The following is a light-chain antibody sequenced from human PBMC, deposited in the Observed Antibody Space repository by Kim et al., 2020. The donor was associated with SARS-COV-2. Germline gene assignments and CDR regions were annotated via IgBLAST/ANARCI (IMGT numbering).Light chain of an antibody. V-gene: IGLV3-19*01. CDR1: SLRSYD. CDR3: QSRDSSDKVV. CDR2: GKN. J-gene: IGLJ2*01. Sequence: SSELTQDPAVSVALGQTVRITCQGDSLRSYDASWNQQKPGQAPVLVIYGKNNRPSGIPDRFSGSSSGNTASLTITGAQAEDEADYYCQSRDSSDKVVFGGGTQLTVL.